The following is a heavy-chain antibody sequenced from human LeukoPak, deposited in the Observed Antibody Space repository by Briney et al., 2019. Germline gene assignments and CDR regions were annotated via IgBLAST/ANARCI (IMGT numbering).Heavy chain of an antibody. J-gene: IGHJ4*02. CDR1: GFPFSSHG. CDR2: ISISADMT. Sequence: GGSLRLSCEVSGFPFSSHGMSWVRQAPGRGLEWVSGISISADMTYYADSVQGRFIISRDNSKNTVYLQMDSLRVEDTAVYYCANEEVPNDYWGQGTLVTVSS. V-gene: IGHV3-23*01. D-gene: IGHD4/OR15-4a*01. CDR3: ANEEVPNDY.